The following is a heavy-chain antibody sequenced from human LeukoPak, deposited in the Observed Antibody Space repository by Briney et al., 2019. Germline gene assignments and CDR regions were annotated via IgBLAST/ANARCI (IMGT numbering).Heavy chain of an antibody. CDR2: ISSPGTTT. D-gene: IGHD1-26*01. V-gene: IGHV3-11*04. CDR3: ATGKVGPYYYYMDV. J-gene: IGHJ6*03. Sequence: PGGSLRLSCAASGFPFSDYYMSWIRPAPGKGLEWVSHISSPGTTTLYADSVKGRFTISRDNAKNSLHLQMNTVRADDTAVYYCATGKVGPYYYYMDVWGKGTTVTVSS. CDR1: GFPFSDYY.